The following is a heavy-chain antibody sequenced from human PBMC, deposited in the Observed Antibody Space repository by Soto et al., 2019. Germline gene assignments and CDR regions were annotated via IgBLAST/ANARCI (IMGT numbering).Heavy chain of an antibody. CDR2: IKPDGNDQ. D-gene: IGHD5-12*01. CDR1: GFTFSSYW. J-gene: IGHJ3*01. Sequence: HPGGSLRLSCAVSGFTFSSYWMTWVRQAPGKGLEWVANIKPDGNDQYYVDSVKSRFTISRDNAKNSLYLQMNSLRAEDTAVYYCGRDLRYVSVWGQGTMVTVSS. CDR3: GRDLRYVSV. V-gene: IGHV3-7*01.